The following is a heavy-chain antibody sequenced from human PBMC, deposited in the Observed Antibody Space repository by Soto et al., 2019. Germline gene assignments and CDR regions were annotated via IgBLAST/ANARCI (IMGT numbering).Heavy chain of an antibody. Sequence: GASVKVSCKASGYTFTSYGISWVRQAPGQGLEWMGWISAYNGNTNYAQKLQGRVTMTTDTSTSTAYMELRSLRSDDTAVYYCASWVAVAGRGYFDYWGQGTLVTVSS. CDR3: ASWVAVAGRGYFDY. CDR2: ISAYNGNT. CDR1: GYTFTSYG. V-gene: IGHV1-18*04. D-gene: IGHD6-19*01. J-gene: IGHJ4*02.